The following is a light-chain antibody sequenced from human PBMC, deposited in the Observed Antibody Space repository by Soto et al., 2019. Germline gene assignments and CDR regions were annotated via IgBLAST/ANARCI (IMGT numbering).Light chain of an antibody. CDR2: DVN. CDR1: SSDVGGYHY. CDR3: CSYAGSYTLV. J-gene: IGLJ2*01. Sequence: QSVLTQPRSVSGSPGQSVTLYCTGTSSDVGGYHYVSWYQHHPGKAPKIIIYDVNKRPSGVPDRFSGSKSGNTASLTISGLQTEDEADYYCCSYAGSYTLVFGGGTKLTVL. V-gene: IGLV2-11*01.